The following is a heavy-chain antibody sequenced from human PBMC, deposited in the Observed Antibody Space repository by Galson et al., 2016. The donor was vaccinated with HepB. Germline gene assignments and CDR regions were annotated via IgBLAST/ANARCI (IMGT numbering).Heavy chain of an antibody. D-gene: IGHD1/OR15-1a*01. J-gene: IGHJ4*02. CDR1: GFTFTDYR. V-gene: IGHV3-7*01. CDR3: AREGTGGFDY. Sequence: SLRLSCAASGFTFTDYRMSWVRQAPGKGLEWVANINQYGSKKEYVDAVKGRFTISRDNAKNSLYPQMNSLGAEDTAVYHCAREGTGGFDYWGRGTLVTVSS. CDR2: INQYGSKK.